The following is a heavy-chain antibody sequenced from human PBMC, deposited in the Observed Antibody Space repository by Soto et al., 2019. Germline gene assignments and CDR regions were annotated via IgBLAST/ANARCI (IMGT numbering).Heavy chain of an antibody. D-gene: IGHD4-17*01. CDR2: INHSGST. V-gene: IGHV4-34*01. J-gene: IGHJ6*02. CDR1: GGSFSGYY. CDR3: AGPPGYGDYAHYYYGMDV. Sequence: SETLSLTCAVYGGSFSGYYWSWIRQPPGKGLEWIGEINHSGSTNYNPSLKSRVTISVDTSKHQFSLKLSSVTAADTAVYYCAGPPGYGDYAHYYYGMDVWGQGTTVTVSS.